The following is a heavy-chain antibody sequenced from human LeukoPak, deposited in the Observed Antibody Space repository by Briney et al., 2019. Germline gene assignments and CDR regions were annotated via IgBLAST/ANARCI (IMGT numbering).Heavy chain of an antibody. CDR3: ARGLRYFDSGY. J-gene: IGHJ4*02. V-gene: IGHV1-69*01. CDR1: GGTFSSYA. CDR2: IIPIFGTA. D-gene: IGHD3-9*01. Sequence: GASVKVSCKASGGTFSSYAISWVRQAPGQGLEWMGGIIPIFGTANYAQKFQGRVTITADESTRTAYMELSSLRSEDTAVYYCARGLRYFDSGYWGQGTLVTVSS.